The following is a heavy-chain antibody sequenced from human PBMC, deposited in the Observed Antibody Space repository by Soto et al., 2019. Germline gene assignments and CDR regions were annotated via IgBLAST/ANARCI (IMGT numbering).Heavy chain of an antibody. Sequence: EVQRLESGGGLAPPGGSLRLSCAASGFSCSSYAMNWVRQAPGTGVEWVAGISGSGGDTYYVDSVKGRFTISRDNSKNTLDLEMNSLRSEETAEYYCANAGIGAGGNGWNWFEPRGQGTRVSVSS. CDR1: GFSCSSYA. D-gene: IGHD6-13*01. CDR3: ANAGIGAGGNGWNWFEP. V-gene: IGHV3-23*01. J-gene: IGHJ5*02. CDR2: ISGSGGDT.